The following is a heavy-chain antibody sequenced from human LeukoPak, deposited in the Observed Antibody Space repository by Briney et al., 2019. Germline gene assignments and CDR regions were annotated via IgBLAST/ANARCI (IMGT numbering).Heavy chain of an antibody. CDR3: ARAGVWDYSDSSGYHNAAFDI. J-gene: IGHJ3*02. Sequence: GASVKVSRKASGYTFTGYYMHWVRQAPGQGLEWMGWINPNSGGTNYAQKFQGRVTMTRDTSISTAYMELSRLRSDDTAVYYCARAGVWDYSDSSGYHNAAFDIWGQGTMVTVSS. D-gene: IGHD3-22*01. CDR1: GYTFTGYY. CDR2: INPNSGGT. V-gene: IGHV1-2*02.